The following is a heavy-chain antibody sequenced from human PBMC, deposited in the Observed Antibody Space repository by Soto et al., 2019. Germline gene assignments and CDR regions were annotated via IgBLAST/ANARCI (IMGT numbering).Heavy chain of an antibody. CDR2: IDPSDSYT. J-gene: IGHJ6*02. CDR3: ARRGSGGLYYYYGMDV. D-gene: IGHD2-15*01. V-gene: IGHV5-10-1*01. Sequence: GESLKISCKGSGYSFTSYWISWVRQMPGKGLEWMGRIDPSDSYTNYSPSFQGHVTISADKSLSTACLQWSSLKASDTAMYYCARRGSGGLYYYYGMDVWGQGTTVTVSS. CDR1: GYSFTSYW.